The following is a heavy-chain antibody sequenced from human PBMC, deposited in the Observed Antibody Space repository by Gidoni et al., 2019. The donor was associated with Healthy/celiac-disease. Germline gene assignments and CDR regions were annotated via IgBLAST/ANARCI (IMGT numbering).Heavy chain of an antibody. CDR1: GGSLSICGYY. J-gene: IGHJ4*02. CDR2: IYYSGST. V-gene: IGHV4-31*03. D-gene: IGHD5-18*01. Sequence: QVQLQESRPGLVKPSQTLSLTCTVSGGSLSICGYYWSCIRQHPGKGLEWIGYIYYSGSTYDNPALKSRVTISVDTAKNQFSRKLSSVTAADTAVYYCARASGGQLWLTGGSLTTGAREPGLFDYWGQGTLVTVSS. CDR3: ARASGGQLWLTGGSLTTGAREPGLFDY.